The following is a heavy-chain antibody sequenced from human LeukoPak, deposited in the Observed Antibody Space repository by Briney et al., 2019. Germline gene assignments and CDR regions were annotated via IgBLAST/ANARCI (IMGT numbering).Heavy chain of an antibody. CDR3: ARDPPDYYDSSGYYTPDGY. D-gene: IGHD3-22*01. CDR1: GYTFTSYG. V-gene: IGHV1-18*01. Sequence: ASVTVSCKASGYTFTSYGISWVRQAPGQGLEWMGWISAYNGNTNYAQKLQGRVTMTTDTSTSTAYMELRSLRSDDTAVYYCARDPPDYYDSSGYYTPDGYWGQGTLVTVSS. CDR2: ISAYNGNT. J-gene: IGHJ4*02.